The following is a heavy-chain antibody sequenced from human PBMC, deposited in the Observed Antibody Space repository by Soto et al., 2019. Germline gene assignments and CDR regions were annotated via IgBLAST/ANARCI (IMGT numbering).Heavy chain of an antibody. CDR2: ISAYNGNT. CDR3: ARVEIVLLVAILYSCVLP. J-gene: IGHJ5*02. Sequence: GASVKVSCKASGYTFASSGISCVRQAPGQGLEWMGWISAYNGNTNYAQKLQGRVTMTTDTSTSTAYMELRSLRSDDTAVYYCARVEIVLLVAILYSCVLPSCQGPLVTGS. V-gene: IGHV1-18*04. CDR1: GYTFASSG. D-gene: IGHD5-18*01.